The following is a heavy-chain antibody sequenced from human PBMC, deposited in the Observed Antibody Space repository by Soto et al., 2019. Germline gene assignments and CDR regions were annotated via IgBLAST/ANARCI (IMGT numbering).Heavy chain of an antibody. D-gene: IGHD6-25*01. Sequence: SETLSLTCTVSGGSLSSYYWTWIRQSPGKGLEWIGYVYFSGNTNYNPSLKSRVTISIDTSKNQFSLRLASVTAADTAFYYCGSVRPSGYVLSWGQGTLVTVPQ. J-gene: IGHJ5*02. CDR2: VYFSGNT. V-gene: IGHV4-59*01. CDR3: GSVRPSGYVLS. CDR1: GGSLSSYY.